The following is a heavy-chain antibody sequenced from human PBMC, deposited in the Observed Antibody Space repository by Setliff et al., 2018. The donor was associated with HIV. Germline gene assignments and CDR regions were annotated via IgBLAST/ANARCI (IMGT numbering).Heavy chain of an antibody. CDR1: AGSISSHY. CDR2: IYYSGNT. D-gene: IGHD3-9*01. V-gene: IGHV4-59*11. CDR3: ARESLRRVSRYFLNWFDP. J-gene: IGHJ5*02. Sequence: PSETLSLTCTVSAGSISSHYWSWIRQPPGKGLEWIGNIYYSGNTNYNPSLKSRVTISVDTSKNQFSLKLSSVTAADTAVYYFARESLRRVSRYFLNWFDPWGQGTLVTVSS.